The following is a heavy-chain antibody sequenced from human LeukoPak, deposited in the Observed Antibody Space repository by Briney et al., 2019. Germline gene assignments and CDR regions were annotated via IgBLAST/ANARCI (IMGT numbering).Heavy chain of an antibody. CDR3: AKKKGDSSGYLHYFDY. CDR2: ISGSGGRT. V-gene: IGHV3-23*01. CDR1: GFTFSSYG. J-gene: IGHJ4*02. D-gene: IGHD3-22*01. Sequence: GGSRRLSCAASGFTFSSYGMSWVRQAPGKGLEWVSGISGSGGRTSYADSVKGRFTISRGNSKNTLYLQMNSLRAEDTAVYSCAKKKGDSSGYLHYFDYWGQGTLVTVSS.